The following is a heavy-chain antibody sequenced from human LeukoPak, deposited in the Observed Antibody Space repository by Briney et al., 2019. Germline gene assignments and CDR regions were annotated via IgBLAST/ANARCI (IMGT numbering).Heavy chain of an antibody. CDR1: GFSFSSSC. V-gene: IGHV3-74*01. Sequence: PGGSLRLSCAASGFSFSSSCMHCVRQAPGTGLVCVSRINSDRSTRNYADSVTGRFTISRDNAMSTLYLQMNSLRAEDTAVYYCARDFGPYGMDVWGQGTTVTVSS. CDR3: ARDFGPYGMDV. CDR2: INSDRSTR. J-gene: IGHJ6*02. D-gene: IGHD3-16*01.